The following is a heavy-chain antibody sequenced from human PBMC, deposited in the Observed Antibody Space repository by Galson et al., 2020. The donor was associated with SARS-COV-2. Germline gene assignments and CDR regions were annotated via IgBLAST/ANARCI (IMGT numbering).Heavy chain of an antibody. CDR3: ARWAQDGYKGDY. CDR1: GFTFSVYY. V-gene: IGHV3-11*01. Sequence: GESLKISCAASGFTFSVYYMSWIRQAPGKGLEWISYISESGDVIYYADSLKGRFTISRDNAKKSLYLQINSRRADDTAMYYCARWAQDGYKGDYWGQGTLVTVSS. J-gene: IGHJ4*02. CDR2: ISESGDVI. D-gene: IGHD5-12*01.